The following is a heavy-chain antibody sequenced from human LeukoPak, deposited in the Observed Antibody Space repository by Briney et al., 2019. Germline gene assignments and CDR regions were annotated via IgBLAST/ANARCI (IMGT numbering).Heavy chain of an antibody. CDR3: LSRNDYGDYGRGEDY. CDR2: IYYSGST. V-gene: IGHV4-39*01. D-gene: IGHD4-17*01. CDR1: GGSISSSSYY. Sequence: SETLSLTCTVSGGSISSSSYYWGWIRQPPGKGLEWLGSIYYSGSTYYNPSLKSRVTISVDTSKNQFSLKLSSVTAADTAVYYCLSRNDYGDYGRGEDYWGQGTLVTVSS. J-gene: IGHJ4*02.